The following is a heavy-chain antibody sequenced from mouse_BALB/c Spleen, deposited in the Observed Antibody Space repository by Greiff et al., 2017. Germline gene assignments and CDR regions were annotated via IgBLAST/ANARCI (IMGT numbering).Heavy chain of an antibody. CDR2: INPYNDGT. D-gene: IGHD2-3*01. J-gene: IGHJ1*01. CDR3: AIYDGYYWYFDV. V-gene: IGHV1-14*01. CDR1: GYTFTSYV. Sequence: HLVESGPELVKPGASVKMSCKASGYTFTSYVMHWVKQKPGQGLEWIGYINPYNDGTKYNEKFKGKATLTSDKSSSTAYMELSSLTSEDSAVYYCAIYDGYYWYFDVWGAGTTVTVSS.